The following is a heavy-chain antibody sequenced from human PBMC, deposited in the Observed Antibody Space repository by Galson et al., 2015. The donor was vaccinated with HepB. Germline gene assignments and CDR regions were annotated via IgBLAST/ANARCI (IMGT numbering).Heavy chain of an antibody. CDR2: IYSGGST. V-gene: IGHV3-53*01. CDR1: GFTVSSNY. D-gene: IGHD6-19*01. CDR3: ARENSSGWYNWFDP. Sequence: SLRLSCAASGFTVSSNYMSWVRQAPGKGLEWVSVIYSGGSTYYADSVKGRFTISRDNSKNTLYLQMNSLRAEDTAVYYCARENSSGWYNWFDPWGQGTLVTVSS. J-gene: IGHJ5*02.